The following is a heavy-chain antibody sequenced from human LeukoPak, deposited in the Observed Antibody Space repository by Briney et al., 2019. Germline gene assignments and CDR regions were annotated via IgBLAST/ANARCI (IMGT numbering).Heavy chain of an antibody. V-gene: IGHV3-20*03. Sequence: YYWGWIRQPPGKGLEWVCNINWNGGSTSYADSLKGRLTISRDNAKSSLYLQMNSLRAEDTAVYYCASLFLCYGCSSSSDAFNIWGQGTMVTVSS. D-gene: IGHD6-6*01. CDR3: ASLFLCYGCSSSSDAFNI. CDR2: INWNGGST. J-gene: IGHJ3*02. CDR1: YY.